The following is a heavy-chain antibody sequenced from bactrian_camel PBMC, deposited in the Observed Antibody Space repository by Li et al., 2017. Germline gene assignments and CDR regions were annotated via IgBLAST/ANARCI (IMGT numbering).Heavy chain of an antibody. Sequence: VQLVESGGGLVQPGGSLRLSCVASGFTFSRGYMSWVRQPPGKGLEWVSTINSGGGTTDYADSVKGRFTISRDNAKNTVYLQMNSLKPEDTAVYYCVRYYSNYAGDYWGQGTQVTVS. CDR3: VRYYSNYAGDY. CDR1: GFTFSRGY. CDR2: INSGGGTT. D-gene: IGHD4*01. J-gene: IGHJ4*01. V-gene: IGHV3S40*01.